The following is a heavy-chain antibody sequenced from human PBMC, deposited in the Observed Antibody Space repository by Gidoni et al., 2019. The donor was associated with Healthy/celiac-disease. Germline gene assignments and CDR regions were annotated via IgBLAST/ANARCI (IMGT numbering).Heavy chain of an antibody. V-gene: IGHV3-48*01. CDR1: GFTFSSYS. Sequence: EVQLVESGGGLVQPGGSLRLSCAASGFTFSSYSMNWVRQAPGKGLEWVSYISSSSSTIYYADSVKGRFTISRDNAKNSLYLQMNSLRAEDTAVYYCARRITIFGVVIISYYGMDVWGQGTTVTVSS. CDR3: ARRITIFGVVIISYYGMDV. D-gene: IGHD3-3*01. CDR2: ISSSSSTI. J-gene: IGHJ6*02.